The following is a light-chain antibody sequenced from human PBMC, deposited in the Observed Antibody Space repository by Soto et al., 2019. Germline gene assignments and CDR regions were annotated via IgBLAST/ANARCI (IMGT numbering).Light chain of an antibody. CDR2: DVS. Sequence: QSVLTQPASVSGSPGQSITISCTGTSSDVGGYNYVSWYQQHPGKAPKLMIYDVSNRPSGVSNRFSGSKSGNTASLTISGLRAEDEADYYCSSYTSRGYVFGTGTKVTVL. CDR3: SSYTSRGYV. J-gene: IGLJ1*01. CDR1: SSDVGGYNY. V-gene: IGLV2-14*01.